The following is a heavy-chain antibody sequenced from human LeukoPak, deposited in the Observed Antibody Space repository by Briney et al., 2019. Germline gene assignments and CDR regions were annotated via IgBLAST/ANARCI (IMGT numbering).Heavy chain of an antibody. CDR2: ISSSSSYI. CDR1: GFTFSSYS. D-gene: IGHD5-18*01. Sequence: GGSLRLSCAASGFTFSSYSMNWVRQAPGKGLEWVSSISSSSSYIYYADSVKGRFTISRDNAKNSLYLQMNSLRAEDTAVYYCARDFHVDTAMVSGYMDVWGKGTTATVSS. CDR3: ARDFHVDTAMVSGYMDV. V-gene: IGHV3-21*01. J-gene: IGHJ6*03.